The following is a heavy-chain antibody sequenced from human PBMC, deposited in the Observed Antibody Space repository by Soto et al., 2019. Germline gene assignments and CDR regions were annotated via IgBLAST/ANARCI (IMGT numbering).Heavy chain of an antibody. Sequence: QITLKESGPTLVRPTQPLTLTCTVSGFSLSTDAVGVAWIRQPPGKALQWLALIYWNDEARYKSSLTHRLTITKDTSKSQVILTITDMAPLDTATYFCAHRIAAPGRTLDYWGHGILVTVSP. V-gene: IGHV2-5*01. CDR3: AHRIAAPGRTLDY. CDR1: GFSLSTDAVG. J-gene: IGHJ4*01. CDR2: IYWNDEA. D-gene: IGHD6-13*01.